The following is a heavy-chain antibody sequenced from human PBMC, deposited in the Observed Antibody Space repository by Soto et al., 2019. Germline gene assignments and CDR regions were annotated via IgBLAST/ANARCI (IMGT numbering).Heavy chain of an antibody. J-gene: IGHJ6*02. CDR2: INSDGSRR. CDR1: GFTFSNRW. D-gene: IGHD3-3*01. CDR3: ANDDSYALDV. Sequence: EVQLVESGGGLVQPGGSLRLSCAASGFTFSNRWMHWVRQVPGKGLVWVSHINSDGSRRTYADSVKGRFTISRDNAKNTVYLQMNSLRAEDTAVYYCANDDSYALDVWGQGTTVTVSS. V-gene: IGHV3-74*03.